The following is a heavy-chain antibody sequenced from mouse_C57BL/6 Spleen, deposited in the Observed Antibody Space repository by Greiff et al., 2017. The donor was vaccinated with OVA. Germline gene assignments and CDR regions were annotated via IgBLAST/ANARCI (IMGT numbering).Heavy chain of an antibody. Sequence: EVQVVESGGDLVKPGGSLKLSCAASGFTFSSYGMSWVRQTPDKRLEWVATISSGGSYTYYPDSVKGRFTISRDNAKNTLYLQMSSLKSEDTAMYYCARQLTGGFDYWGQGTTLTVSS. CDR2: ISSGGSYT. D-gene: IGHD4-1*01. V-gene: IGHV5-6*01. CDR1: GFTFSSYG. J-gene: IGHJ2*01. CDR3: ARQLTGGFDY.